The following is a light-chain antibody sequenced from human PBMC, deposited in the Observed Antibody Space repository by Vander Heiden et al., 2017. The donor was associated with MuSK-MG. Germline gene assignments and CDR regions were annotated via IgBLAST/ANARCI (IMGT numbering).Light chain of an antibody. V-gene: IGKV3-15*01. CDR3: QQYNNWPPT. Sequence: EIVMTQSPATLSVSPGERATLSCRASQSVSSNLAWYQHKSGQAPRLLIYGASTRATGIPARFSGSRSGTAFTLTISSLQSEDFAVYYCQQYNNWPPTFGQGTRVEMK. J-gene: IGKJ1*01. CDR2: GAS. CDR1: QSVSSN.